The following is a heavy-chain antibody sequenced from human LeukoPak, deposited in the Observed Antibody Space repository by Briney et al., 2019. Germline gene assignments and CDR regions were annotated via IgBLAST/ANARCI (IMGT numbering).Heavy chain of an antibody. J-gene: IGHJ4*02. CDR1: GGSFSSYY. D-gene: IGHD1-1*01. CDR3: ARLFPGTPFAY. V-gene: IGHV4-39*01. CDR2: IYYSGST. Sequence: PSETLSLTCAVYGGSFSSYYWSWIRQPPGKGLEWIGSIYYSGSTYYNPSLKSRVTISVDTSKNQFSLKLSSVTAADTAVYYCARLFPGTPFAYWGQGTLVTVSS.